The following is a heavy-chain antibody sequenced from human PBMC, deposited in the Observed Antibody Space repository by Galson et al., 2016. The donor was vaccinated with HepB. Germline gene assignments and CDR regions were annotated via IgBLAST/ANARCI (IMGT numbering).Heavy chain of an antibody. CDR1: GYTFTSYG. J-gene: IGHJ5*02. V-gene: IGHV1-18*01. Sequence: SVKVSCKASGYTFTSYGISWVRQAPGQGLEWLGWIAAFDGNTNYVQELQGRVTMTTDTSTSTAYMELRSPISDDTAVYYCARRSSGWYLDPWGQGTLVIVSS. D-gene: IGHD6-19*01. CDR3: ARRSSGWYLDP. CDR2: IAAFDGNT.